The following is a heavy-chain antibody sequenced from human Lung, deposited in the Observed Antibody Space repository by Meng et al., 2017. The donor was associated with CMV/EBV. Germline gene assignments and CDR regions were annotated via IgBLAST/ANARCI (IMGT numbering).Heavy chain of an antibody. Sequence: SXEASGFIFGHYWMTWVRQAPGKGLEWVANIKQDGSETYYVDSLKGRLTISRDNAKNSLHLHLNSLRVEDTAVYYCARDLDIGYGMDVWGQGTTVTVSS. CDR3: ARDLDIGYGMDV. CDR2: IKQDGSET. J-gene: IGHJ6*02. CDR1: GFIFGHYW. V-gene: IGHV3-7*03. D-gene: IGHD2-15*01.